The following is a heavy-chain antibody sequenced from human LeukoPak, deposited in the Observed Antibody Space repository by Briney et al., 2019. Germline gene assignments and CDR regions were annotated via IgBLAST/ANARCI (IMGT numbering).Heavy chain of an antibody. Sequence: KLSQTLSLTCALSGDSVSSNSAAWNWIRQSPSRGLEWLGRTYYRSKWYNDFAVSVKSRITINPDTSKNQFSLQLNSVTPEDTAVYYCARDTVLMVYAMGEFDYWGQGTLVTVSS. CDR2: TYYRSKWYN. V-gene: IGHV6-1*01. D-gene: IGHD2-8*01. CDR3: ARDTVLMVYAMGEFDY. J-gene: IGHJ4*02. CDR1: GDSVSSNSAA.